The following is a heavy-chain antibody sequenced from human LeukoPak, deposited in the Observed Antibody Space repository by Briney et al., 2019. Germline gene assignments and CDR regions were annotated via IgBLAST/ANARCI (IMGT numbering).Heavy chain of an antibody. J-gene: IGHJ1*01. Sequence: GESLRLSCSASGFTFSSYARHWVCQAPGKGLEYVSAISSSGGSTYYAYSAKGTFTVSRDNYKNPLYLQMSSLRAEDTAVYYCVQPNSSSWYASEYFHHWGQGTLVTVSS. D-gene: IGHD6-13*01. V-gene: IGHV3-64D*06. CDR2: ISSSGGST. CDR3: VQPNSSSWYASEYFHH. CDR1: GFTFSSYA.